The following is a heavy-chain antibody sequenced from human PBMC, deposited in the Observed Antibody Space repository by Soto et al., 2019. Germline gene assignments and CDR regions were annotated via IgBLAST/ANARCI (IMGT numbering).Heavy chain of an antibody. CDR2: IYYSGST. CDR3: ARDAYRSSHFYY. D-gene: IGHD6-13*01. CDR1: GGSISSYY. V-gene: IGHV4-59*01. Sequence: PSETLSLTCTVSGGSISSYYWSWIRQPPGKGLEWIGYIYYSGSTNYNPSLKSRVTISVDTSRNQFSLKLSSVTAADTAVYYCARDAYRSSHFYYWGQGTLVTVSS. J-gene: IGHJ4*02.